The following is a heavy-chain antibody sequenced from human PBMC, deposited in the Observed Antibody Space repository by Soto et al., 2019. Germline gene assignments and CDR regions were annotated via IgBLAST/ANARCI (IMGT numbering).Heavy chain of an antibody. J-gene: IGHJ4*02. CDR1: DGSISTYF. CDR3: ARGGQDFWSGPFDY. CDR2: IDNSGNT. D-gene: IGHD3-3*01. V-gene: IGHV4-4*07. Sequence: SETLSLTCTVSDGSISTYFCNWIRQPAGKGLEWIGRIDNSGNTNYNPSLKSRVTMSADTSRNQFSLKLNSVTAADTAVYYCARGGQDFWSGPFDYWGQGALVTVS.